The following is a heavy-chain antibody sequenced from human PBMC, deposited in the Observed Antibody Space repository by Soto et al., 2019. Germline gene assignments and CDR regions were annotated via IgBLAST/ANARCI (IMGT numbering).Heavy chain of an antibody. CDR3: ARVKNQLGYYYYYMDV. V-gene: IGHV4-59*01. D-gene: IGHD6-13*01. J-gene: IGHJ6*03. CDR2: IYYSGST. Sequence: QVQLQESGPGLVKPSETLSLTCTVSGGSISSYYWSWIRQPPGKGLEWIGYIYYSGSTNYNPSLKSRVTISVDTSKNHFSLKLSSVTAADTAVYYCARVKNQLGYYYYYMDVWGKGTTFTVSS. CDR1: GGSISSYY.